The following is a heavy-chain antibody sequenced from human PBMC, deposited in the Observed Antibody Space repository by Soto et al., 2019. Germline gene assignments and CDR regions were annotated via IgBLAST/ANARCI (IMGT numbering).Heavy chain of an antibody. D-gene: IGHD1-26*01. CDR1: GFTVSAHY. CDR3: ARVSLVGPSGGRYFDY. CDR2: IKNKANSYTT. Sequence: EVQLVESGGGLVQPGGSLRLSCAASGFTVSAHYMDWVRQAPGKGLEWVGRIKNKANSYTTEYAASVEGRFTISIEDSKTSLYLQMNSLKTEDTAVYYCARVSLVGPSGGRYFDYWGQGSQVAVSS. J-gene: IGHJ4*02. V-gene: IGHV3-72*01.